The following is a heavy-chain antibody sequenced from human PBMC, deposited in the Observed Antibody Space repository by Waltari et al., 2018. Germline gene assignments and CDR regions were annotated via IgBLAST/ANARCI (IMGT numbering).Heavy chain of an antibody. Sequence: QVQLVQSGAEVKKPGSSVKVSCKASGGTFSSYAISWVRQAPGQGLEWMGRIIPIFGTANYAQKFQGRVTITADKSTSTAYMELSSLRSEDTAVYYCARTVVIAIKEVYYGMDVWGQGTTVIVSS. CDR2: IIPIFGTA. J-gene: IGHJ6*02. CDR1: GGTFSSYA. CDR3: ARTVVIAIKEVYYGMDV. D-gene: IGHD2-21*01. V-gene: IGHV1-69*08.